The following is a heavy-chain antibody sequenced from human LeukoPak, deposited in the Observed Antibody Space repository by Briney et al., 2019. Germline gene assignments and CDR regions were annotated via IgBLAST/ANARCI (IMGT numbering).Heavy chain of an antibody. CDR2: ISSSGRLM. CDR1: GFTFSEYY. D-gene: IGHD1-20*01. Sequence: GGSLRLSCAASGFTFSEYYINWIRQAPGKGLEWVSHISSSGRLMQYADSVRGRFTITRDNAQNFMSLQMNNLKPEDTAVYYCARDTNNGLDVWGRGTTVTVS. V-gene: IGHV3-11*01. CDR3: ARDTNNGLDV. J-gene: IGHJ6*02.